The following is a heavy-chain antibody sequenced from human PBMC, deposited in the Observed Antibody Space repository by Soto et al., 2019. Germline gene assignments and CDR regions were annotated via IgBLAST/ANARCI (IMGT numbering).Heavy chain of an antibody. CDR1: GGSISSGGYY. J-gene: IGHJ4*02. Sequence: PSETLSLTCTVSGGSISSGGYYWSWIRQHPGKGLEWIGYIYYSGSTYYNPSLKSRVTISVDTSKNQFSLKLSSVTAADTAVYYCARDQMGGVPFDYWGQGTLVTVSS. D-gene: IGHD3-16*01. V-gene: IGHV4-31*03. CDR3: ARDQMGGVPFDY. CDR2: IYYSGST.